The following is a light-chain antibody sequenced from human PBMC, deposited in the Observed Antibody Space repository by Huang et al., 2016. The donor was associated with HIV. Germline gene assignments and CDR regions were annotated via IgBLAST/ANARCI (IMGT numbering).Light chain of an antibody. CDR3: QQRSNWPAT. Sequence: ELVLTQSPATLSWSPGERGTLSCRASQSGSNYLAWYQQKPGQAPRLLIYYASNRAAGIQVRFSGSGSGTDFTLNISSLEPEDFAVYYCQQRSNWPATFGPGTKVDIK. CDR1: QSGSNY. J-gene: IGKJ3*01. V-gene: IGKV3-11*01. CDR2: YAS.